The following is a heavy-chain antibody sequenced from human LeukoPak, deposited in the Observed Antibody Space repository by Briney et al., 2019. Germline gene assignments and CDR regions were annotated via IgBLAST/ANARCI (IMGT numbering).Heavy chain of an antibody. V-gene: IGHV3-30-3*01. CDR3: FICRRDGNNLAYHFDS. D-gene: IGHD5-24*01. J-gene: IGHJ4*02. Sequence: GGSLSLSCAASGFALSSCAMHGVRQAPAKGLGWAAVMSYDGTNEYYADYVRGRFTSSRVHSNDMHYLQMDSLRDEDPALYYCFICRRDGNNLAYHFDSWGQGTLVTVSS. CDR2: MSYDGTNE. CDR1: GFALSSCA.